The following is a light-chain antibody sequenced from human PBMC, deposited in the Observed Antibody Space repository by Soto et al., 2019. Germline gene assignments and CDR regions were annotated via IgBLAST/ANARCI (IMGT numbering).Light chain of an antibody. Sequence: LVSTRSAGNLSATPVVRLILYCSASQSISDTLAWYQQKPGQAPRLLIYGASSRATGIPDRFSGSGSGIDFTLTISRLEPEDFAVYYYQQYGSAQTWRFAQGTKVEI. J-gene: IGKJ1*01. CDR3: QQYGSAQTWR. CDR2: GAS. V-gene: IGKV3-20*01. CDR1: QSISDT.